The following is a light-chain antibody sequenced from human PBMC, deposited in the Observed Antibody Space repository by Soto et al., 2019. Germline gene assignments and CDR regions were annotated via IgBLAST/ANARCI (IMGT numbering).Light chain of an antibody. CDR2: GAS. J-gene: IGKJ1*01. CDR1: QSTGSPY. V-gene: IGKV3-20*01. Sequence: ESVLTQSPGTLSLSPGESATLSCRASQSTGSPYLAWYQQKPGQAPRLLIYGASSRAAGVPDRFSGSGSGTDFTLTISRLEPEDFAVYYCQQFGGSSTWTFGQGTMVDIK. CDR3: QQFGGSSTWT.